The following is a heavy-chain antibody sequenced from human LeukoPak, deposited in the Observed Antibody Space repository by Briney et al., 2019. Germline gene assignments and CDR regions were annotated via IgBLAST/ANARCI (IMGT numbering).Heavy chain of an antibody. CDR1: GFTFSSYW. J-gene: IGHJ4*02. V-gene: IGHV3-7*02. CDR2: INQDGSEQ. D-gene: IGHD6-13*01. CDR3: VRGRGNSSSWYWDY. Sequence: PGGSLRLSCAASGFTFSSYWMSWVRHAPGKWLDWVANINQDGSEQYYVDSAKGRFTISRDNGKKSLFLQMDSLRVEDTAVYFCVRGRGNSSSWYWDYWGQGTLVTVSS.